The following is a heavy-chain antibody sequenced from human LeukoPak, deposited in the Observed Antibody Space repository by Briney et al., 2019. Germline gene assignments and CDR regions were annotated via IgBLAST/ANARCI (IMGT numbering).Heavy chain of an antibody. J-gene: IGHJ6*02. CDR3: AKGESGIVVVPAPYGVDV. CDR1: GFTFSSYA. CDR2: ISGSGGST. Sequence: PGGSLRLSCAASGFTFSSYAMSWVRQAPGKGLEWVSAISGSGGSTYYADSVKGRFTISRDNSKNTLYLQMNSLRAEDTAVYYCAKGESGIVVVPAPYGVDVWGQGTTVTVSS. V-gene: IGHV3-23*01. D-gene: IGHD2-2*01.